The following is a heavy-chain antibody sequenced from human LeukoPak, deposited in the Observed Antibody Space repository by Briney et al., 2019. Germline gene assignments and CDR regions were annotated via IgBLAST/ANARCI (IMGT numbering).Heavy chain of an antibody. CDR3: ARYKYETSGCFDY. CDR1: EFTLSGYY. D-gene: IGHD3-22*01. CDR2: ISRSGTTI. V-gene: IGHV3-11*01. Sequence: GGSLRLSCAASEFTLSGYYMSWIRQAPGQGLELVSYISRSGTTIYYADSVKGRFTISRDNAKNSLYLQMNSLRADDTAVELCARYKYETSGCFDYWGQGALVTVSS. J-gene: IGHJ4*02.